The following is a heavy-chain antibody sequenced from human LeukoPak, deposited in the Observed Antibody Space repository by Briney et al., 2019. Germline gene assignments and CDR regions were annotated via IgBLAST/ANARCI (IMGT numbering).Heavy chain of an antibody. J-gene: IGHJ5*02. CDR2: IYHSGST. Sequence: GSLRLSCAASGFTFSSYEMNWVRQAPGKGLEWVGEIYHSGSTNYNPSLKSRVTISVDKSKNQFSLKLSSVTAADTAVYYCASRRGYSGYDCMTWGQGNLVTVSS. CDR1: GFTFSSYEM. D-gene: IGHD5-12*01. CDR3: ASRRGYSGYDCMT. V-gene: IGHV4-4*02.